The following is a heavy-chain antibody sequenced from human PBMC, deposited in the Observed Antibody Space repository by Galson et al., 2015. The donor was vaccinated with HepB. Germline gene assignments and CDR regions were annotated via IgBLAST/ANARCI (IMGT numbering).Heavy chain of an antibody. J-gene: IGHJ5*02. D-gene: IGHD4/OR15-4a*01. CDR3: AREGQGVDYGNDYWGQGTLVTVSSVTTNSDWFGP. V-gene: IGHV1-69*04. Sequence: SVKVSCKASGGTFSSYTISWVRQAPGQGLEWMGRIIPILGIANYAQKFQGRVTITADKSTSTAYMELSSLRSEDTAVYYCAREGQGVDYGNDYWGQGTLVTVSSVTTNSDWFGPWGQGTLVTVSS. CDR2: IIPILGIA. CDR1: GGTFSSYT.